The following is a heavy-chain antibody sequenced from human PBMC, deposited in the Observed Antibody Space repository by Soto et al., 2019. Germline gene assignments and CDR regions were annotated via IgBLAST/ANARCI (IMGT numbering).Heavy chain of an antibody. CDR2: ISAYNGNT. Sequence: ASVTVSCTASGYTFTSYGISWVRQDPGQGLEWMGWISAYNGNTNYAQKLQGRVTMTTDTSTSTAYMELRSLRSDDTAVYYCARVQGGEYSSSSGHYYYYGMDVWGQGTTVTLSS. CDR1: GYTFTSYG. CDR3: ARVQGGEYSSSSGHYYYYGMDV. D-gene: IGHD6-6*01. V-gene: IGHV1-18*04. J-gene: IGHJ6*02.